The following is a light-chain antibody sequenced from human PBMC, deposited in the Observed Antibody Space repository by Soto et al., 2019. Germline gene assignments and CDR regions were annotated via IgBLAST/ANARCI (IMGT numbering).Light chain of an antibody. CDR3: QQYGGSPRT. CDR2: GAS. Sequence: EIVMTQSPATLSVSPGERVTLSCRAGQSVGSDLAWYQQNPGQAPRLLIHGASNRATGIPDRFSGSGSGTDFTLTIARLEPEDFAVYYCQQYGGSPRTFGQGTRLEIK. V-gene: IGKV3-20*01. J-gene: IGKJ5*01. CDR1: QSVGSD.